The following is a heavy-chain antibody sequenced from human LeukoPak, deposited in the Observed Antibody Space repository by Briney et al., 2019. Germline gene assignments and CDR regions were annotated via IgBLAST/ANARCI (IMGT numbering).Heavy chain of an antibody. D-gene: IGHD2-2*01. CDR2: ISSSGSPT. Sequence: PGGSLRLSCVASGFSFSRYTMNWVRQAPGKGLEWLSYISSSGSPTYYADSVKGRFTISRDNAKNSLYLQMNSLRAEDTAVYYCAMRGDTLVIPATYMFDYWGQGTLVTVSS. CDR3: AMRGDTLVIPATYMFDY. J-gene: IGHJ4*02. V-gene: IGHV3-48*01. CDR1: GFSFSRYT.